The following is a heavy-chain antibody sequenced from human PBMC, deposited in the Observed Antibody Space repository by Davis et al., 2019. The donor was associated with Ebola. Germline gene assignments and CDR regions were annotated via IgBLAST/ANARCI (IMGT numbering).Heavy chain of an antibody. CDR3: ARDWNSSGWYGPNYYYGMDV. Sequence: SETLSLTCTVSGGSISSSSYYWGWIRQPPGKGLEWIGSIYYSGSTYYNPSLKSRVTISVDTSKNQFSLKLSSVTAADTAVYYCARDWNSSGWYGPNYYYGMDVWGQGTTVTISS. CDR2: IYYSGST. CDR1: GGSISSSSYY. V-gene: IGHV4-39*07. D-gene: IGHD6-19*01. J-gene: IGHJ6*02.